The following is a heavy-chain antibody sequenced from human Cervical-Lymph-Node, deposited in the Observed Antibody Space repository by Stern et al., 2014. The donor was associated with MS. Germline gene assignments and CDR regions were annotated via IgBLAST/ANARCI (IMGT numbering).Heavy chain of an antibody. D-gene: IGHD5-18*01. CDR1: EYFFPTHW. CDR2: INPRASTT. J-gene: IGHJ6*02. CDR3: ARVDTAPSSALDV. V-gene: IGHV5-51*03. Sequence: VQLVQSGKAVKKPGEFLKISCKVSEYFFPTHWIGWLRQMPGQGLEWMGIINPRASTTRFSPSFQGQVTISADKSISTAYLQWSSLKASDTAMYYCARVDTAPSSALDVWGQGTTVIVSS.